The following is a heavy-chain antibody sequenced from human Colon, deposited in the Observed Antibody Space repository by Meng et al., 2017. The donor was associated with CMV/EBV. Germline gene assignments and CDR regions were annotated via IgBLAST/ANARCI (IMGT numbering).Heavy chain of an antibody. D-gene: IGHD3-22*01. J-gene: IGHJ1*01. CDR1: GDSLSRSPHY. CDR2: IYYSGST. V-gene: IGHV4-39*01. Sequence: SETLSLTCSVSGDSLSRSPHYWGWVRQSPGKGLEWIGSIYYSGSTYYNPSLKSRVTISVDTSKNQFSLKLSSVTAADTAVYYCARLHQTYYYDSSGYLEYFQHWGQGTLVTVSS. CDR3: ARLHQTYYYDSSGYLEYFQH.